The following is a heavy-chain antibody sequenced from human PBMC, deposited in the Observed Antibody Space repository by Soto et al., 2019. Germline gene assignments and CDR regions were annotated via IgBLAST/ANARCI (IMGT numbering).Heavy chain of an antibody. J-gene: IGHJ5*02. CDR2: SYYSGTS. D-gene: IGHD1-20*01. CDR3: TRRYNWNDYYFDP. CDR1: GGSISSGGYY. V-gene: IGHV4-39*01. Sequence: SETLSLTCTVSGGSISSGGYYWSWIRQTPGKGLEWVGSSYYSGTSYFNPALKGRVTISVDTSTNQFSLRLTSATAADTAVYYCTRRYNWNDYYFDPWGQGTLVT.